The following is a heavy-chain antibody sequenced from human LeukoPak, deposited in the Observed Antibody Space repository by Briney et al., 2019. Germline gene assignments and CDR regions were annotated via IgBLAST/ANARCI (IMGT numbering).Heavy chain of an antibody. J-gene: IGHJ4*02. V-gene: IGHV4-59*01. D-gene: IGHD3-9*01. CDR3: ARVVLRYFDWLLVPDYFDY. Sequence: SETLSLTCTVSGGSISSFYWRWIRQPPGKGLEWIGYLYYSGSTNYNPSLKSRVTTSVDTYKNQLSLKLSSVTAADTAMYYCARVVLRYFDWLLVPDYFDYWGQGTLVTVSS. CDR1: GGSISSFY. CDR2: LYYSGST.